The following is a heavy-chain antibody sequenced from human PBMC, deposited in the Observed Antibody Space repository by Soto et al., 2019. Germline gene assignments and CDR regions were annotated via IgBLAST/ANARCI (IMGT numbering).Heavy chain of an antibody. Sequence: PGGSLRLSCAASGFTFSSYGMHWVRQAPGKGLEWVAVISYDGSNKYYADSVKGRFTISRDNSKNTLYLQMNSLRAEDTAVYYCAKDKDYYDTSFDYWGQGTLVTVS. D-gene: IGHD3-22*01. CDR3: AKDKDYYDTSFDY. CDR2: ISYDGSNK. CDR1: GFTFSSYG. J-gene: IGHJ4*02. V-gene: IGHV3-30*18.